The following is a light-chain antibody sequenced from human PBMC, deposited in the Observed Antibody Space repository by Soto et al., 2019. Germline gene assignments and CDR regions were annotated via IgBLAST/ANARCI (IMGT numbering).Light chain of an antibody. J-gene: IGKJ4*01. V-gene: IGKV4-1*01. CDR3: QQCYSAPIT. CDR2: WAF. Sequence: DIVMTQSPDSLAVSLGERATINCKSSQSVLSSSNNKNYLSWYQQKPGQPPKLLIYWAFTRESGVPDRFSGSGSGTDFTLTISSLQAEDVAVYYCQQCYSAPITFGGGTKVDIK. CDR1: QSVLSSSNNKNY.